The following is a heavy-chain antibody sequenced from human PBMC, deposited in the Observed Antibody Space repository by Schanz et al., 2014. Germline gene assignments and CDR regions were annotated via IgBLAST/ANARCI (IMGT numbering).Heavy chain of an antibody. CDR3: ARPRFDYGEVDD. D-gene: IGHD4-17*01. CDR1: GFSLNTYG. V-gene: IGHV3-33*01. Sequence: QAQLMESGGGLVQPGMSLILSCSVSGFSLNTYGIHWFRQPAGKGLEWVAVIWNNGVTKYYADSVRGRFTISRDRFQNTLYLRKSSLRAEDAAVYYWARPRFDYGEVDDWGQGTLVTVSS. J-gene: IGHJ4*01. CDR2: IWNNGVTK.